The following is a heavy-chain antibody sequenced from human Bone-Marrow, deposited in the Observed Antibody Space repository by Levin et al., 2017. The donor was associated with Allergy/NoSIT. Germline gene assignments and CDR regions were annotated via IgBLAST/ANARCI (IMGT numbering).Heavy chain of an antibody. D-gene: IGHD3-9*01. Sequence: SQTLSLPCTVSGGSIRSSSYYWGWIRQPPGKGLEWIGSIYYSGSTYYNPSLKSRVTISVDTSKNQFSLKLSSVTAADTAVYYCARRDDILTGYYSGYFDYWGQGTLVTVSS. CDR2: IYYSGST. J-gene: IGHJ4*02. CDR1: GGSIRSSSYY. V-gene: IGHV4-39*01. CDR3: ARRDDILTGYYSGYFDY.